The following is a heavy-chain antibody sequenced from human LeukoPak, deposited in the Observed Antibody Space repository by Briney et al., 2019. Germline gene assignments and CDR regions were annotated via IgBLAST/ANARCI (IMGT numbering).Heavy chain of an antibody. CDR3: ARGFGVAAAAAYNWFDP. CDR1: GGSISSYY. D-gene: IGHD6-13*01. Sequence: SETLSLTCTVSGGSISSYYWSWIRQPPGKGLEWIGYIYHSGSTYYNPSLKSRVTISVDRSKNQFSLKLSSVTAADTAVYYCARGFGVAAAAAYNWFDPWGQGTLVTVSS. V-gene: IGHV4-59*12. J-gene: IGHJ5*02. CDR2: IYHSGST.